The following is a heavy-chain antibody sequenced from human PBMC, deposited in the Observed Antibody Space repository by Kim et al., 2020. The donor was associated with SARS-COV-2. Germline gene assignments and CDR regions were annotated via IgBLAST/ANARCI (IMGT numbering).Heavy chain of an antibody. V-gene: IGHV4-4*07. CDR3: ARREAGANYFDS. Sequence: YNPSPKGRVPMSVATAKNQFSLKLTSVTAADTAVYYCARREAGANYFDSWGQGTLVTVSS. D-gene: IGHD2-2*01. J-gene: IGHJ4*02.